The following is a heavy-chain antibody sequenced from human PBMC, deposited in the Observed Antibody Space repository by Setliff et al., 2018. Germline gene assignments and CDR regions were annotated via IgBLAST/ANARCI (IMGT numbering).Heavy chain of an antibody. CDR2: IYSGDRNT. CDR1: GFTFSTYA. V-gene: IGHV3-23*03. Sequence: GGSLRLSCAASGFTFSTYAMSWVRQAPGKGLEWVSTIYSGDRNTFYTDSVKGRFTIFRDGSKNTLFLHMTSLRAEGTAVYYCAKPQVELRWGFESWGQGTPVTVSS. J-gene: IGHJ4*02. D-gene: IGHD1-7*01. CDR3: AKPQVELRWGFES.